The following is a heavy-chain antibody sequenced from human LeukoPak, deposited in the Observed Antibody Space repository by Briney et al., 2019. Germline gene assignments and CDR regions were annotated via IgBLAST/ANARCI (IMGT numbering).Heavy chain of an antibody. V-gene: IGHV4-59*01. CDR2: IYYSGST. D-gene: IGHD6-13*01. CDR1: GASISSYY. Sequence: SETLSLTCTVSGASISSYYWSWIRQPPGKGLEWIGYIYYSGSTNYNPSLKSRVTISVDTSKNQFSLKLSSVTAADTAVYYCARVYYSSSYDYWYFDLWGRGTLVTVSS. J-gene: IGHJ2*01. CDR3: ARVYYSSSYDYWYFDL.